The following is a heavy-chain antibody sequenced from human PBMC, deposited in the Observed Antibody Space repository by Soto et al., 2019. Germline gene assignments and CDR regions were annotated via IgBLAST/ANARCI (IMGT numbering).Heavy chain of an antibody. CDR2: IHYSGST. J-gene: IGHJ4*02. CDR3: ARESPYSKKPQY. V-gene: IGHV4-59*01. D-gene: IGHD4-4*01. CDR1: GGPISSYY. Sequence: SETLSLTCTVSGGPISSYYWSWIRQPPGKGLEWIGYIHYSGSTKYNPSFKSRLSISVDTSKNQFSLKLRSVTAADTAVYYCARESPYSKKPQYWGQGTRVTVSS.